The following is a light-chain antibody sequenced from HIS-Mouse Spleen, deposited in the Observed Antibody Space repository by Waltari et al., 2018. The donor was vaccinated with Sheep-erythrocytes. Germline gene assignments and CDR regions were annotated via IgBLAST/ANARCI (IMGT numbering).Light chain of an antibody. J-gene: IGLJ2*01. CDR2: AVS. Sequence: LTHPPPVSGSPGQSLPLPCTDPSSHVCGYNYLPWYQQHPGKAPKLMIYAVSNRPSGVSNRFSGSKSGNTASLTISGLQAEDEADYYCSSYTSSSTLVFGGGTKLTVL. V-gene: IGLV2-14*03. CDR3: SSYTSSSTLV. CDR1: SSHVCGYNY.